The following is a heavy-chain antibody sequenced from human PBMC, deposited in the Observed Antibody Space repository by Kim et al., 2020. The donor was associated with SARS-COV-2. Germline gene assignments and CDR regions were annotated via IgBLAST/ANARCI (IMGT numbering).Heavy chain of an antibody. CDR1: GGSFSGYY. D-gene: IGHD3-10*01. J-gene: IGHJ6*02. CDR3: ARVRGVTVLLGYYYYGMDV. CDR2: INHSGST. V-gene: IGHV4-34*01. Sequence: SETLSLTCAVYGGSFSGYYWSWIRQPPGKGLEWLGEINHSGSTNYNPSLKSRLTISVDTSKNQFSLKLSSVTAADTAVYYCARVRGVTVLLGYYYYGMDVWGQETTVTVSS.